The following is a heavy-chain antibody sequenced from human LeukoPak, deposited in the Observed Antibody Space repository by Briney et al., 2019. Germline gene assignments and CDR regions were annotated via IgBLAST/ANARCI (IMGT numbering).Heavy chain of an antibody. J-gene: IGHJ4*02. CDR2: LYYGVST. Sequence: PGGSLRLSCVVSGFTVSGDYISWFRQAPGKGLEWVSVLYYGVSTFYKDSVKGRFTTSGDNFNNTVYLQMDSLRAEDTAVYYCARGRQNYGDYPYWGQGTLVTVSS. V-gene: IGHV3-53*01. D-gene: IGHD4-17*01. CDR1: GFTVSGDY. CDR3: ARGRQNYGDYPY.